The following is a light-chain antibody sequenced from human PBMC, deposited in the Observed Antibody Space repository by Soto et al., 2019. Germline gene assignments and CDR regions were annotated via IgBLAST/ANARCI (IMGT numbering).Light chain of an antibody. V-gene: IGKV3-15*01. CDR3: QQYVNWPPWT. J-gene: IGKJ1*01. Sequence: EIVMTQSPATLSVSPGERATLSCRASQTVSSNLAWYQQKPGQAPRLLIYGASTRATGIPARFSGSGSGTEFTLTISSLQSEDFAVYYCQQYVNWPPWTFGQGTKVDNK. CDR2: GAS. CDR1: QTVSSN.